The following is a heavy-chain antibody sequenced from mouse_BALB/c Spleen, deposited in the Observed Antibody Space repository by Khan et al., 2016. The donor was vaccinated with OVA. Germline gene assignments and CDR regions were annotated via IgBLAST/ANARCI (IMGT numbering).Heavy chain of an antibody. CDR3: TRDRIDY. CDR2: INPTSGYT. J-gene: IGHJ2*01. V-gene: IGHV1-7*01. CDR1: GYTFTTYW. Sequence: QVQLKESGAERAKPGASVKMSCNASGYTFTTYWMHWVKQRPGQGLEWIGYINPTSGYTDYNEKFKDRATLSADKSSSTAYMQLSSLTSEDSAVYYCTRDRIDYWGQGTTLTVSS.